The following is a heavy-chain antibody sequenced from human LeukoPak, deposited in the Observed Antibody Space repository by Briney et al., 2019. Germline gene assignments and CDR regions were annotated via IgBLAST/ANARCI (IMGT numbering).Heavy chain of an antibody. Sequence: SQTLSLTCTVSGGSISSGGYYWSWIRQHPGKGLEWIGYIYYSGSTYYNPSLKSRVTISVDTSKSQFSLKLSSVTAADTAVYYCARAYYDFWSGYDPPQGFDYWGQGTLVTVSS. J-gene: IGHJ4*02. D-gene: IGHD3-3*01. V-gene: IGHV4-31*03. CDR2: IYYSGST. CDR1: GGSISSGGYY. CDR3: ARAYYDFWSGYDPPQGFDY.